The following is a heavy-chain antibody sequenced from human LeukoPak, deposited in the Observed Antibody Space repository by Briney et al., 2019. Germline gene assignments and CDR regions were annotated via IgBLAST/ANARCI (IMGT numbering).Heavy chain of an antibody. CDR1: GHIFISYY. Sequence: ASVKDSCKASGHIFISYYIHWVRQAPGQGLEWMGVINPSDGSTNYAQKFQGRVTMTRDTSATTVYLDLSGLTFEDTAVYYCASDVAREFDHWGQGTLVTVSS. D-gene: IGHD5-24*01. CDR2: INPSDGST. V-gene: IGHV1-46*01. J-gene: IGHJ4*02. CDR3: ASDVAREFDH.